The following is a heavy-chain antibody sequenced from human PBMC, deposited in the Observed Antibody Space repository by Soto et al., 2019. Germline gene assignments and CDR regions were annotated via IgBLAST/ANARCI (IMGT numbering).Heavy chain of an antibody. V-gene: IGHV4-4*02. J-gene: IGHJ2*01. CDR1: SDSITSNRW. D-gene: IGHD2-2*01. CDR2: IYHSGTT. CDR3: ATGGSYCSTTGCLSWYLDL. Sequence: QVQLQESGPGLVRASGTLFLTCAVSSDSITSNRWWSWVRQPPGEGLEWIGEIYHSGTTNYNPSLKCRITISVDKSKYQFSLNLTSVTAADPAVYYCATGGSYCSTTGCLSWYLDLWGRGTRVCVSS.